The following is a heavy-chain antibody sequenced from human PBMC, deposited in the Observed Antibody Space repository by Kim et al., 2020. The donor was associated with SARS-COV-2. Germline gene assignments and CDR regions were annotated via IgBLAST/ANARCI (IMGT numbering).Heavy chain of an antibody. Sequence: ASVKVSCKASGYTFTSHKIHWVRQAPGQGLEWMGIITPIDAFTNYAHKFQGRVTMTTDTSTSTVNMELTSLRSEDTAVYYCARDNIDWSFDYWGQGTLVTVSS. CDR1: GYTFTSHK. CDR2: ITPIDAFT. D-gene: IGHD3-9*01. CDR3: ARDNIDWSFDY. V-gene: IGHV1-46*01. J-gene: IGHJ4*02.